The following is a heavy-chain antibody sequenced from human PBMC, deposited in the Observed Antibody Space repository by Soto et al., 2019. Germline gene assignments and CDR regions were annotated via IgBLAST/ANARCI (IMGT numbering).Heavy chain of an antibody. V-gene: IGHV1-69*08. Sequence: SEEVACKASGGNFTTYTITWLRQAPGEGLEWMGKIIPFIGTTKYAQKLQGRVTITADESTSTAYMELISLRSEDTAVYFCARDDTGTTNYYYVMDVWGQGTTLTVSS. CDR2: IIPFIGTT. CDR3: ARDDTGTTNYYYVMDV. J-gene: IGHJ6*02. CDR1: GGNFTTYT. D-gene: IGHD1-1*01.